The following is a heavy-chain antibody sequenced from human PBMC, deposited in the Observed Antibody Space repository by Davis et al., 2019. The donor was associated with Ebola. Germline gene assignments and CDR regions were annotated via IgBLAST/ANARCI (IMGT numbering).Heavy chain of an antibody. Sequence: ASVKVSCKASGYTFTSYYMHWVPQAPGQGLEWMGIINPSGGSTSYAQKFQGRVTMTRDTSTSTVYMELSSLRSEDTAVYYCARGLLYSSSWYGARYYFDYWGQGTLVTVSS. V-gene: IGHV1-46*01. CDR3: ARGLLYSSSWYGARYYFDY. CDR2: INPSGGST. CDR1: GYTFTSYY. D-gene: IGHD6-13*01. J-gene: IGHJ4*02.